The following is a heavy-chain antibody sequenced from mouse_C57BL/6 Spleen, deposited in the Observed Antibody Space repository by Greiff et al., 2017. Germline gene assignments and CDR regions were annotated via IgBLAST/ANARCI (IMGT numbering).Heavy chain of an antibody. J-gene: IGHJ3*01. Sequence: EVKLVESGGGLVKPGGSLKLSCAASGFTFSDYGMHWVRQAPEKGLEWVAYISSGSSTIYYADTVKGRFTISRDNAKNTLFLQMTSLRSEDTAMYYCARNHYGSSPWFAYWGQGTLVTVSA. CDR1: GFTFSDYG. CDR3: ARNHYGSSPWFAY. D-gene: IGHD1-1*01. V-gene: IGHV5-17*01. CDR2: ISSGSSTI.